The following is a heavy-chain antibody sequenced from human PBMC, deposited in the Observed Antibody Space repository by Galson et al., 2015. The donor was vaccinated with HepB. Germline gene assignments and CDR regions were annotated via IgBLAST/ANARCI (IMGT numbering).Heavy chain of an antibody. D-gene: IGHD6-6*01. CDR2: IIPIFGIA. J-gene: IGHJ5*02. V-gene: IGHV1-69*13. CDR3: ARERFEYSRSVSAIDP. CDR1: GGTFSSYA. Sequence: SVKVSCKASGGTFSSYAISWVRQAPGQGLEWMGGIIPIFGIANYAQKFQGRVTITADESTSTAYMELSSLRSEDTAVYYCARERFEYSRSVSAIDPWGQGTLVTVSS.